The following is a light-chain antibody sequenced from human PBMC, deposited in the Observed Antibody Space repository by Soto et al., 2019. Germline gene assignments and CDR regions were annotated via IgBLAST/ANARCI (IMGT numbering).Light chain of an antibody. CDR2: RTS. V-gene: IGKV3-15*01. CDR1: QSISNN. J-gene: IGKJ4*01. Sequence: ETVMTQSPAALSVSPRERATRSCRASQSISNNLAWYQQKPGQAPRLIMFRTSTRATGVPARFSGSGSGTEFNITISSLQSEDFAVYYCQQYNNWPRATSGGGAKV. CDR3: QQYNNWPRAT.